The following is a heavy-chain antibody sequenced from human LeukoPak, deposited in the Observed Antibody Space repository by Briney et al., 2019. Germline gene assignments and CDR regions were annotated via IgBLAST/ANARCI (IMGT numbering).Heavy chain of an antibody. CDR3: ARDRPGSRVLDY. CDR1: GGSISSYY. V-gene: IGHV4-59*01. J-gene: IGHJ4*02. CDR2: IYYSGSA. D-gene: IGHD1-26*01. Sequence: SETLSLTCTVSGGSISSYYWSWIRQPPGKGLEWIGYIYYSGSANYNPSLKSRVTISVDTSKNQFSLKLSSVTAADTAVYYCARDRPGSRVLDYWGQGTLVTVSS.